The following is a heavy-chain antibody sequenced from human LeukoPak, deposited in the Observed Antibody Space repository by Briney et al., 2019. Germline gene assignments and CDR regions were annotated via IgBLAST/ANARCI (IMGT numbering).Heavy chain of an antibody. Sequence: ASVKVSCKASGYTFTSYGMTWVRQAPGQGPQWMGWNSGYNAYTKYTEKLQGRVTMTTDTTTSTGYMELRSLRSDDTAVYYCARDRSAAAGYGAHIYWGQGTLVTVSS. J-gene: IGHJ4*02. CDR1: GYTFTSYG. D-gene: IGHD6-13*01. V-gene: IGHV1-18*01. CDR2: NSGYNAYT. CDR3: ARDRSAAAGYGAHIY.